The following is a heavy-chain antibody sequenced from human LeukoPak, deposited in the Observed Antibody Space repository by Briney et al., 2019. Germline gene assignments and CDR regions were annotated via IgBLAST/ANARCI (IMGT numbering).Heavy chain of an antibody. CDR2: TTNKADSYTT. CDR3: ARESGGSFYY. D-gene: IGHD1-26*01. V-gene: IGHV3-72*01. CDR1: GFTFSDSF. J-gene: IGHJ4*02. Sequence: GGSLRLSCAASGFTFSDSFMDWVRQAPGKGLEWVGRTTNKADSYTTEYAASVKGRLTISRDDSKNSLYLQMNSLKTEDTAVYYCARESGGSFYYWGQGTLVTVSS.